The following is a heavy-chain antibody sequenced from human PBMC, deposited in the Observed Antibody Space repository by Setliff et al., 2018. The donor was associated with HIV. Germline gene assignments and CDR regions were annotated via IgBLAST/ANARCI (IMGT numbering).Heavy chain of an antibody. J-gene: IGHJ4*02. CDR1: GDSISNYY. Sequence: PSETLSLTCTVSGDSISNYYWSWVWQPPGKGLEWIGYIYTTGSTNYNPSLKSRVTISVDTSKNQFSLKLSSVTAADTAVYYCARHSPSDYWGQGTLVTVSS. V-gene: IGHV4-4*09. CDR2: IYTTGST. CDR3: ARHSPSDY.